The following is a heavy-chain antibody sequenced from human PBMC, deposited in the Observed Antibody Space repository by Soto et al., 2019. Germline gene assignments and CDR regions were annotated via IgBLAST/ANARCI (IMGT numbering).Heavy chain of an antibody. J-gene: IGHJ5*01. Sequence: QVQLVQSGAEVKTPGASVKVSCKASGYTFATYDINWVRQAPGQGLEWMGWMNPNSGNTGYAQKFQGRLTMTRDTALSVAHMELSSLRNEDPAVYYCATSDGYNFNWLDSWGQGTLVTVSA. V-gene: IGHV1-8*01. CDR3: ATSDGYNFNWLDS. CDR2: MNPNSGNT. D-gene: IGHD2-21*01. CDR1: GYTFATYD.